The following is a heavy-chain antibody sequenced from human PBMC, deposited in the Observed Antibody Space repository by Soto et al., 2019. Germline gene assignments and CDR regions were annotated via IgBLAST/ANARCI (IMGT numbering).Heavy chain of an antibody. V-gene: IGHV4-39*07. Sequence: SETLSLTCSLSGASITSTTYFWAWIRQPPGKGLEWVGSIYYSGKTHYNPSLKSRTTISVDRSRNQFSLQVSSVTAADPAVYYCARGNYDILTGSPEAGYYYYYGMDVWGQGTTVTVS. J-gene: IGHJ6*02. CDR1: GASITSTTYF. CDR2: IYYSGKT. D-gene: IGHD3-9*01. CDR3: ARGNYDILTGSPEAGYYYYYGMDV.